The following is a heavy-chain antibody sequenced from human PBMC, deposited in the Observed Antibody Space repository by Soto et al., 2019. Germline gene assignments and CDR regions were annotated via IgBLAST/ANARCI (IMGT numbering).Heavy chain of an antibody. V-gene: IGHV4-30-4*01. CDR1: GGSISTVDYF. J-gene: IGHJ5*01. CDR2: IYKSATT. CDR3: ARGRYCLTGRCFPNWFDS. Sequence: SETLSLTCSVSGGSISTVDYFWAWIRQPPGQALEYIGYIYKSATTYYNPSFESRVAISLDTSKSQFSLNVTSVTAADTAVYFCARGRYCLTGRCFPNWFDSWGQGTLVTV. D-gene: IGHD2-15*01.